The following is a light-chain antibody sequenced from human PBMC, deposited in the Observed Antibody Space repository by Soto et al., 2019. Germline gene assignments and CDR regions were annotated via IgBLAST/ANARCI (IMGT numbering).Light chain of an antibody. CDR3: QQYDTYSYT. CDR2: DAS. CDR1: QNISRW. V-gene: IGKV1-5*01. J-gene: IGKJ2*01. Sequence: DIQMTQSPSTLSASLGDRVTVTCRASQNISRWLAWYQQRPGKAPKLLIYDASSLESGVPLRFSCSGSGTEFTLTISSLQPDDFATYYCQQYDTYSYTFGQGTKLEIK.